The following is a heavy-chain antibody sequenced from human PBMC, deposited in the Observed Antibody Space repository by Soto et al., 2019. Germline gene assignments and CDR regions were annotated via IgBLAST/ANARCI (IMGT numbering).Heavy chain of an antibody. D-gene: IGHD3-9*01. J-gene: IGHJ2*01. CDR2: IYWDDDK. CDR1: GFSLSTTGVA. CDR3: ARTYYDILTGYYNPWYFDL. Sequence: QITLKECGPTLVKPTQTLTLTCTFSGFSLSTTGVAVGWIRQPPGKALEWLALIYWDDDKRYSPSLKSRLIITKDTSKNQVVLTMTNMDPMDAATYYCARTYYDILTGYYNPWYFDLWGRGTLVTVSS. V-gene: IGHV2-5*02.